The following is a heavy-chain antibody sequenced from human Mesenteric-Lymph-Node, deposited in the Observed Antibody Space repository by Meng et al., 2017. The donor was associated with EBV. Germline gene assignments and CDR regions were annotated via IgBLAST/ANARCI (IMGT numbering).Heavy chain of an antibody. V-gene: IGHV7-4-1*02. CDR1: GYTFTSCA. CDR3: AIFFGDFGIPSDS. CDR2: INTNTGNA. Sequence: QVHVWQCGYELKKPGASVNVSCKASGYTFTSCAMNWVRQAPGQGLEWMGWINTNTGNAMYAQGFTERFVFSLDTSVSTAYLQISSLKPGDTSVYYCAIFFGDFGIPSDSWGQGTLVTVSS. D-gene: IGHD4-17*01. J-gene: IGHJ4*02.